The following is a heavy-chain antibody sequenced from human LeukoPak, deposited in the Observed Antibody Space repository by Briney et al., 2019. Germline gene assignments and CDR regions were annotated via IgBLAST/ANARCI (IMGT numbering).Heavy chain of an antibody. Sequence: GESLKISCKGSGYSFTSYWIGWVRRMPGKGLEGMGIIYPGDSDTRYSPSFQGQVTISADKSISTAYLQWSSLKASDTAMYYCARTRKQDYYDSSGSKYYFDYWGQGTLVTVSS. D-gene: IGHD3-22*01. V-gene: IGHV5-51*01. CDR3: ARTRKQDYYDSSGSKYYFDY. CDR1: GYSFTSYW. CDR2: IYPGDSDT. J-gene: IGHJ4*02.